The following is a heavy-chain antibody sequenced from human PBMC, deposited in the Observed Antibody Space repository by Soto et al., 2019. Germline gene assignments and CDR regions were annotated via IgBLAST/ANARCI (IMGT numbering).Heavy chain of an antibody. CDR3: AKDRDNWNYVLDY. J-gene: IGHJ4*02. V-gene: IGHV3-30*18. Sequence: GGSLSLSCAASGFTFSSYGMHWVRQAPGKGPEWVAVISYDGSNKYYADSVKGRFTISRDNSKNTLYLQMNSLRAEDTAVYYCAKDRDNWNYVLDYWGQGTLVTVSS. CDR2: ISYDGSNK. CDR1: GFTFSSYG. D-gene: IGHD1-7*01.